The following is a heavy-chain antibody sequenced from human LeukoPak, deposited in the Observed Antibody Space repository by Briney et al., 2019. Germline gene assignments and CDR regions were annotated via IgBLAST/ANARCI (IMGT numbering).Heavy chain of an antibody. D-gene: IGHD4-17*01. CDR1: GYTLTELS. Sequence: GASVKVSCKVSGYTLTELSMHWVRQAPGKGHEWMGGFDPEDGETIYAQKFQGRVTMTGDTSTDTAYMELSSLRSEDTAVYYCATDRGDYSAFDIWGQGTMVTVSS. CDR2: FDPEDGET. CDR3: ATDRGDYSAFDI. J-gene: IGHJ3*02. V-gene: IGHV1-24*01.